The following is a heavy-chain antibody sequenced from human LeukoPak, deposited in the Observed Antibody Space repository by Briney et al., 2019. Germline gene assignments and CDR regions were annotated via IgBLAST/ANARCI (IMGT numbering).Heavy chain of an antibody. D-gene: IGHD6-13*01. CDR1: GGTFSDFA. V-gene: IGHV1-69*13. CDR2: IIPIIGSP. Sequence: SVKVSCKASGGTFSDFAISWLRQAPGQGLEWMGGIIPIIGSPNYAQKFQGRVTITADESTYTAYMELSSLRSQDTAVYYCATNDRNSWYSDSSGQGTLVTVSS. J-gene: IGHJ5*01. CDR3: ATNDRNSWYSDS.